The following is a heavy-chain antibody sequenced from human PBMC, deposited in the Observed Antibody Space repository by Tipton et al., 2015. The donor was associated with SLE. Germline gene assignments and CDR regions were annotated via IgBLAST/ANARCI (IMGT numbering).Heavy chain of an antibody. J-gene: IGHJ4*02. V-gene: IGHV4-4*07. CDR1: GGSVSRYY. Sequence: TLSLTCTVSGGSVSRYYWGWIRQPAGKGLEWIGRVYTGGHTKYNPSLESRVTFSVDTSKGQFSLRLISVTAADTAVYYCVVCSPSGCAYFDYWGQGRLVIVSS. CDR2: VYTGGHT. CDR3: VVCSPSGCAYFDY. D-gene: IGHD2-15*01.